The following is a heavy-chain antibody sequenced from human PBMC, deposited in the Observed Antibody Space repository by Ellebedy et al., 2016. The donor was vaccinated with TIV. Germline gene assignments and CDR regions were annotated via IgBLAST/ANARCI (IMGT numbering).Heavy chain of an antibody. V-gene: IGHV3-33*01. J-gene: IGHJ4*02. CDR1: GFTFSAFG. Sequence: GESLKISCTASGFTFSAFGIHWVRQAPGKGLEWVAHIWYDGSDKYYADSVKGRFTISRDNSKNTLSLEMNSLRVDDTAVYFCARGPVRYTQKGGFLDYWGQGTLVTVSS. CDR3: ARGPVRYTQKGGFLDY. CDR2: IWYDGSDK. D-gene: IGHD3-16*01.